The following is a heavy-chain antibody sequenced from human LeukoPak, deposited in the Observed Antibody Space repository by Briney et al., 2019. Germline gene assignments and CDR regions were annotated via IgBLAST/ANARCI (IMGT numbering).Heavy chain of an antibody. V-gene: IGHV1-2*06. CDR3: AIDSDYDILTGYYRAHAFDI. Sequence: ASVKVSCKASGYTFIGYFMHWVRQAPGQGLEWMGRINPNGGGTNYAQKLQGRVNMTTDTSTSTAYMELRSLRSDDTAVYYCAIDSDYDILTGYYRAHAFDIWGQGTMVTVSS. CDR1: GYTFIGYF. CDR2: INPNGGGT. J-gene: IGHJ3*02. D-gene: IGHD3-9*01.